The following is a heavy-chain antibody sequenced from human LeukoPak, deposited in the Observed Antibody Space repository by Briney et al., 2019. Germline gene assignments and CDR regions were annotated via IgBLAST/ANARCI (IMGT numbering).Heavy chain of an antibody. CDR2: FYSSGTT. Sequence: KPSETLSLTCTVSGGSIRSGNHYWSWIRQPAGKGLELIGRFYSSGTTNYDPTLKSRATISADTSRNEIYPRLSSVTAADTAVYYCASGPGGFNRWFHPWGQGTQVTVSS. V-gene: IGHV4-61*02. D-gene: IGHD4-23*01. J-gene: IGHJ5*02. CDR3: ASGPGGFNRWFHP. CDR1: GGSIRSGNHY.